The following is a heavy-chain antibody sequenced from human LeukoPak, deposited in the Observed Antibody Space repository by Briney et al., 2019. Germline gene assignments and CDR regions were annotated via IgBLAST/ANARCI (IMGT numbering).Heavy chain of an antibody. CDR3: AKDQWGYYYGSGTHVGYAFDI. CDR1: GFTFDDYA. V-gene: IGHV3-9*01. Sequence: GRSLRLSCAASGFTFDDYAMHWVRQAPGKGLEWVSGISWNSGSIGYADSVKGRFTISRDNAKNSLYLQMNSLRAEDTALYYCAKDQWGYYYGSGTHVGYAFDIWGQGTMVTVSS. CDR2: ISWNSGSI. J-gene: IGHJ3*02. D-gene: IGHD3-10*01.